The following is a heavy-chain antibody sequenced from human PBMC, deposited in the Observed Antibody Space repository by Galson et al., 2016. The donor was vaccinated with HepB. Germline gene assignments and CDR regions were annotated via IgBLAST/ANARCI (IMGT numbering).Heavy chain of an antibody. D-gene: IGHD2-2*01. J-gene: IGHJ5*02. CDR2: IDPSDSYT. CDR3: TKSRAIKFDP. Sequence: QSGAEVTKPGESLRISCKVFGYTFTSYWISWVRQMPGKGLEWMGRIDPSDSYTNYSPSFQGHVTMSADKSISTAYLQWSRLKASDTGMYYCTKSRAIKFDPWGQGTLVTVSS. V-gene: IGHV5-10-1*01. CDR1: GYTFTSYW.